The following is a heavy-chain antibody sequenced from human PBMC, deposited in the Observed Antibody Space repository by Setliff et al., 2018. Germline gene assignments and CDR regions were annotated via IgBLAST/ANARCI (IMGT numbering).Heavy chain of an antibody. CDR2: IYSSGST. CDR3: ARLSPYNTGPPFDY. D-gene: IGHD2-8*02. Sequence: LSLTCSVSGGSISSSYWTWIRQPPGKGLEWIGYIYSSGSTNYNPSLKSRVTISLDTSKNHFSLNLRSVTAADTAVYYCARLSPYNTGPPFDYWGQGTLVTVSS. CDR1: GGSISSSY. V-gene: IGHV4-59*08. J-gene: IGHJ4*02.